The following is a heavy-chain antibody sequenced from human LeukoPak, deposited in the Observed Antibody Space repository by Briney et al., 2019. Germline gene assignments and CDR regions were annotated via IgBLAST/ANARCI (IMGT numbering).Heavy chain of an antibody. CDR2: IRAYNGHT. D-gene: IGHD3-22*01. J-gene: IGHJ4*02. CDR3: ARGLNYGGSGYYFDS. V-gene: IGHV1-18*01. CDR1: GYTFTSYA. Sequence: GASVKVSCKASGYTFTSYAISWVRQAPGQGLEWMGWIRAYNGHTNYAQNLQGRVTMTTDTSTSTAYMELRSLRSDDTAVYYCARGLNYGGSGYYFDSWGPGTLVTVSS.